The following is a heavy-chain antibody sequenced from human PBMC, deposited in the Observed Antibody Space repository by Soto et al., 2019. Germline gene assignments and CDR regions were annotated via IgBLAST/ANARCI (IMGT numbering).Heavy chain of an antibody. V-gene: IGHV1-18*04. D-gene: IGHD3-3*01. J-gene: IGHJ6*02. Sequence: AAVKVSCKASCYTFTSYGISWVRQAPGQGXEWMGWISAYNGNTNYAQKLQGRVTVTTDTSTSTAYMELRSLRSDDTAVYYCARDARITIFGVVTDYYGMDVWGQGTTVTVSS. CDR2: ISAYNGNT. CDR1: CYTFTSYG. CDR3: ARDARITIFGVVTDYYGMDV.